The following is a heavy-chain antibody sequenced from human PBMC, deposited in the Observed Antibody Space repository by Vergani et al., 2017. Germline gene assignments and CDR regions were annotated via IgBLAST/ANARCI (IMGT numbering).Heavy chain of an antibody. V-gene: IGHV3-30*02. CDR1: GFTLNTYG. J-gene: IGHJ6*02. CDR2: IRYDGSSE. CDR3: ANSVIAGNVGVAYFGMDV. Sequence: LQLVESGGGLVQPGGSLRLSCTLSGFTLNTYGIHWVRQAPGKGLEWVSFIRYDGSSEYYGDSVKGRFTISRDKSQNTVNLQMNSLRTEDTAVYFCANSVIAGNVGVAYFGMDVWGRGTTVTVSS. D-gene: IGHD2/OR15-2a*01.